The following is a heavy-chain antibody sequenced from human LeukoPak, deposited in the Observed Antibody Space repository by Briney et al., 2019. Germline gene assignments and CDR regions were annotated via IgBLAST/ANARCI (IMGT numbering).Heavy chain of an antibody. Sequence: ASVKVSCKTSGCTLTNYYIHWVRQAPGQGLEWMGRIDPNTGGTKSAKNFQGRVTMTRDTSISTAYMALSGLRSDDTAVYYCASLYDIVGTTVDYWGQGTLVTVSS. V-gene: IGHV1-2*06. D-gene: IGHD1-26*01. CDR2: IDPNTGGT. J-gene: IGHJ4*02. CDR1: GCTLTNYY. CDR3: ASLYDIVGTTVDY.